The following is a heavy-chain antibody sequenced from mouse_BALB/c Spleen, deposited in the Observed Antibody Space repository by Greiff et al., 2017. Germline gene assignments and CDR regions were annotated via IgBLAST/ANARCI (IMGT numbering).Heavy chain of an antibody. V-gene: IGHV5-9*03. CDR3: ESPVDYYGSSPYAMDY. CDR1: GFTFSSYT. D-gene: IGHD1-1*01. J-gene: IGHJ4*01. Sequence: EVQRVESGGGLVKPGGSLKLSCAASGFTFSSYTMSWVRQTPEKRLEWVATISSGGGNTYYPDSVKGRFTISRDNAKNNMYLQLSRLRSEDTALYSCESPVDYYGSSPYAMDYWGQGTSVTVSS. CDR2: ISSGGGNT.